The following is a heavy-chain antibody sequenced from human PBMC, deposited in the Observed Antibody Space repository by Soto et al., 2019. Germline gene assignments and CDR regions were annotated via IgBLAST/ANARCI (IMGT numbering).Heavy chain of an antibody. CDR1: GYTFTSYG. CDR2: IRAYNGNT. J-gene: IGHJ5*02. V-gene: IGHV1-18*01. D-gene: IGHD2-15*01. CDR3: ARDQKVGYCSGGSCYSNWFDP. Sequence: QVQLVQSGAEVKKPGASVKVSCKASGYTFTSYGISWVRQAPGQGLEWMGWIRAYNGNTNYAQKLQGRVTMTTDTSTSTAYMELRSLRSDDTAVYYCARDQKVGYCSGGSCYSNWFDPWGQGTLVTVSS.